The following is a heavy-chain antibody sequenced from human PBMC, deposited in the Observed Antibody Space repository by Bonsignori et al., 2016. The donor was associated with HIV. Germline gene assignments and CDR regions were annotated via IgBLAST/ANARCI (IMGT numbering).Heavy chain of an antibody. CDR1: GGYFRNYA. J-gene: IGHJ3*01. V-gene: IGHV1-69*13. CDR3: ARGRDTGSWFGAFDV. D-gene: IGHD3-10*01. CDR2: IIPMLRTA. Sequence: QVLLVQSGAEAKKPGSAVKVSCKSSGGYFRNYAINWVRQAPGQGPEWVGVIIPMLRTANYAQKFQDRVTITADESTTTAYMEVNSLKSDDTAVYYCARGRDTGSWFGAFDVWGQGTMVTV.